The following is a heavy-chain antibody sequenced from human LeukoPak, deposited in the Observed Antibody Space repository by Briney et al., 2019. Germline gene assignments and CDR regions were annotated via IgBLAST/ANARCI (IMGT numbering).Heavy chain of an antibody. J-gene: IGHJ5*02. V-gene: IGHV3-11*01. CDR2: ISSGGTII. CDR1: GGSISSYY. Sequence: LSLTCTVSGGSISSYYWSWIRQAPGKGLEWISYISSGGTIIYYADSVRGQFTISRDNAKKSLYLQMNSLRAEDTAVYYCARVQKGIAAAGTGGGWFEPWGQGTLVTVSA. D-gene: IGHD6-13*01. CDR3: ARVQKGIAAAGTGGGWFEP.